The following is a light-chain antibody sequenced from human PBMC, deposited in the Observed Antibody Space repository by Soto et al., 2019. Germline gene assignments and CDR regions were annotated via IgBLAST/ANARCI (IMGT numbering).Light chain of an antibody. CDR1: QSVSSSY. CDR3: QQYGSSLIT. V-gene: IGKV3-20*01. Sequence: ILLTQSPCTLTLSPGERATLSCRASQSVSSSYLAWYQQKPGQAPRLLIYGASSRATGIPERFSGSGSGTDFTLTISRLEPEDFEVYYCQQYGSSLITFGQGTRVEIK. J-gene: IGKJ5*01. CDR2: GAS.